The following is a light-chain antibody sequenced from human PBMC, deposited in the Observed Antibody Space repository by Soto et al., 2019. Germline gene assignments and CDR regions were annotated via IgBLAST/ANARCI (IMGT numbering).Light chain of an antibody. V-gene: IGKV1-6*01. CDR3: LQDINSPWT. J-gene: IGKJ1*01. Sequence: IQMTQSPSSLSASEGDRVTISCRASQGIGNALGWYQQKPGKPPKLLIYGASSLPSGVPQRFSGSGSGTDFTLAISSLQPEDSAIYYCLQDINSPWTFGQGTKVDIK. CDR1: QGIGNA. CDR2: GAS.